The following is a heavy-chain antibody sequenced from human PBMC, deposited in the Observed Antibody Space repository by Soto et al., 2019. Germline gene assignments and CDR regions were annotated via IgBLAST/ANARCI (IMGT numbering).Heavy chain of an antibody. Sequence: EVQRLESGGGLVQPGESLRLSCAASGFTFNTLAMGWVRQDPGKGLEWVSLISGSSRDTYYADSVKGRFTISRDNSKNILYLEMNSLRAEDTAVYYCATQDFRGTTGTTWGQGTLVTVSS. CDR3: ATQDFRGTTGTT. CDR1: GFTFNTLA. J-gene: IGHJ4*02. D-gene: IGHD1-1*01. V-gene: IGHV3-23*01. CDR2: ISGSSRDT.